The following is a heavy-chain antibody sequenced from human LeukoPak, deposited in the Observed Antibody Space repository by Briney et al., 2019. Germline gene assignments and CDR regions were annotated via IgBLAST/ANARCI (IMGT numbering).Heavy chain of an antibody. CDR3: ARSGSYYDSSGYYFDY. D-gene: IGHD3-22*01. J-gene: IGHJ4*02. CDR2: IKHVGSEK. V-gene: IGHV3-7*01. Sequence: SGGSLRLSCAASGFTFSSYAMSWVRQAPGKGLEWVANIKHVGSEKYYVDSVKGRFTISRDNARNSLYLQMNSLRAEDTAVYYCARSGSYYDSSGYYFDYWGQGALVTVSS. CDR1: GFTFSSYA.